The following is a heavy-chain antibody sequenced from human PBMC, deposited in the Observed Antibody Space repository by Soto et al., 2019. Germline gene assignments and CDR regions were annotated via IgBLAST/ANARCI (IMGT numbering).Heavy chain of an antibody. CDR1: GYTFTSYA. J-gene: IGHJ5*02. D-gene: IGHD6-6*01. Sequence: ASVKVSCKASGYTFTSYAMHWVRQAPGQRFEWMGWINAGNGNTKYSQKFQGRVTITRDTSASTAYMELSSLRSEDTAVYYCARKRSSSSSPNWFDPWGQGTLVTVSS. CDR3: ARKRSSSSSPNWFDP. V-gene: IGHV1-3*01. CDR2: INAGNGNT.